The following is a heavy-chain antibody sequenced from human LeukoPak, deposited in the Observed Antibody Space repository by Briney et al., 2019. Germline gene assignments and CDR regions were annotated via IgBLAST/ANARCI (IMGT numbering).Heavy chain of an antibody. J-gene: IGHJ4*02. CDR1: GGSFSGYY. CDR3: ARGAYDSSGYYFYYFDY. Sequence: SETLSLTCAVYGGSFSGYYWSWIRQPPGKGLDWIGEINHSGSTNYNPSLKSRVTISVDTSKNQFSLKLSSVTAADTAVYYCARGAYDSSGYYFYYFDYWGQGTLVTVSS. V-gene: IGHV4-34*01. D-gene: IGHD3-22*01. CDR2: INHSGST.